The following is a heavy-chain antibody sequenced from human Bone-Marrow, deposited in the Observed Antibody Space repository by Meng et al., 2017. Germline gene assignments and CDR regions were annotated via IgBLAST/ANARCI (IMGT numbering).Heavy chain of an antibody. Sequence: VEVRVCAPGLATPSHTLSLTCTCCGGPISSGNHYWSWIRQHPGKGLEYIGYIYYSGSTYYNPSLKSRVIISVDTSKNQFSLRLNSVTAADTAVYYCASLYGDSSVWYLDLWGRGTLVTVSS. CDR2: IYYSGST. D-gene: IGHD4-17*01. CDR3: ASLYGDSSVWYLDL. V-gene: IGHV4-31*03. J-gene: IGHJ2*01. CDR1: GGPISSGNHY.